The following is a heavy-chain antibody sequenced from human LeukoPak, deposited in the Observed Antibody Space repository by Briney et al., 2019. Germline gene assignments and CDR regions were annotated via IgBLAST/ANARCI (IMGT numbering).Heavy chain of an antibody. CDR1: GASISGSGYY. V-gene: IGHV4-39*01. CDR3: ARPRYCSSTSCNWFDP. Sequence: PSETLSLTCTVSGASISGSGYYWGWIRQPPGKGLEWIGSIYYSGSTYYNPSLKSRVTISVDTSKNQFSLKLSSVTAADTAVYYCARPRYCSSTSCNWFDPWGQGTLVTVSS. D-gene: IGHD2-2*01. J-gene: IGHJ5*02. CDR2: IYYSGST.